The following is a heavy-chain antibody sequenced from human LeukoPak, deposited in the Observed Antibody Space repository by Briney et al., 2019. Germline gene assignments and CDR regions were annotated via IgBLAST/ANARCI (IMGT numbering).Heavy chain of an antibody. J-gene: IGHJ4*02. CDR1: CGPVITYY. D-gene: IGHD6-13*01. V-gene: IGHV4-59*08. Sequence: PSETLSLTCTVACGPVITYYWSWIRQPPGKGLEWIGYIYYSGSTNYNPSLKSRVTISVDTFKNQFSLKLSSVTAADTAVYYCARVVDGSSSWYPLHWGQGTLVTVSS. CDR2: IYYSGST. CDR3: ARVVDGSSSWYPLH.